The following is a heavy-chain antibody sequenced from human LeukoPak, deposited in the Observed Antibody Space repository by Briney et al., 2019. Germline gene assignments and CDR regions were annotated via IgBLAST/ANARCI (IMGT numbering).Heavy chain of an antibody. V-gene: IGHV3-23*01. D-gene: IGHD3-10*01. CDR3: AKERLYITMVRGALDY. CDR1: GFTFSSYA. Sequence: GGSLRLSCAASGFTFSSYAMSWVRQAPGEGLEWVSAISGSGGSTYYADSVKGRFTISRDNSKNTLYLQMNSLRAEDTAVYYCAKERLYITMVRGALDYWGQGTLVTVSS. J-gene: IGHJ4*02. CDR2: ISGSGGST.